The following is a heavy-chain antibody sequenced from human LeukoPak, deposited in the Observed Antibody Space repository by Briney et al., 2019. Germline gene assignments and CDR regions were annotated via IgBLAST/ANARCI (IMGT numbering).Heavy chain of an antibody. D-gene: IGHD6-6*01. V-gene: IGHV1-69*06. J-gene: IGHJ4*02. CDR1: GGTFNNIV. CDR3: AREGGSIAARHLDY. CDR2: IIPIFGTT. Sequence: ASVKVSCKASGGTFNNIVISWVRQAPGQGLELMGGIIPIFGTTHYAQKFQGRVTISADKSTSTAYMELSSLRSEDTAVYYCAREGGSIAARHLDYWGQGTLVTVSS.